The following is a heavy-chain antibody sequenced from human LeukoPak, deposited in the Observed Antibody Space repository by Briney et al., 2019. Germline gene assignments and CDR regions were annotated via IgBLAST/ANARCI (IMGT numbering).Heavy chain of an antibody. CDR3: ARDHGDFTDWRLFDP. CDR2: INPNSGGT. D-gene: IGHD3-9*01. V-gene: IGHV1-2*02. CDR1: GYTFTGYY. Sequence: ASVKVSCKASGYTFTGYYMHWVRQAPGQGLAWMGWINPNSGGTNFAQKFQGRVTLTRDTSISTAYMELSRLRFDDTAVYYCARDHGDFTDWRLFDPWGQGTLVTVSS. J-gene: IGHJ5*02.